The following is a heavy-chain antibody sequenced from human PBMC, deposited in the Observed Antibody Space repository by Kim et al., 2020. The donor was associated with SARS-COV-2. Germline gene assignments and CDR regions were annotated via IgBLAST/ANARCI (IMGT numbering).Heavy chain of an antibody. CDR3: AKAADDILTGANWYFDL. J-gene: IGHJ2*01. D-gene: IGHD3-9*01. V-gene: IGHV3-33*06. CDR2: IWYDGSNK. CDR1: GFTFSSYG. Sequence: GGSLRLSCAASGFTFSSYGMHWVRQAPGKGLEWVAVIWYDGSNKYYADSVKGRFTISRDNSKNTLYLQMNSLRAEDTAVYYCAKAADDILTGANWYFDLWGRGTLVTVSS.